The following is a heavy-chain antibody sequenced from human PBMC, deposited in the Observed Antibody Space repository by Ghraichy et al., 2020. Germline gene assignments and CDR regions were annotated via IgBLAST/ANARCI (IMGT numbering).Heavy chain of an antibody. V-gene: IGHV3-30*18. D-gene: IGHD4-17*01. CDR1: GFTFSSYG. Sequence: GGSLRLSCAGSGFTFSSYGMHWVRQAPGKGLEWVAVISYDGSNKYYAESVKGRFTISRDNSKNTLYLQMNSLRAEDTAVYYCAKASYGDYVDPSDYWGHGSLVTVSS. CDR2: ISYDGSNK. CDR3: AKASYGDYVDPSDY. J-gene: IGHJ4*01.